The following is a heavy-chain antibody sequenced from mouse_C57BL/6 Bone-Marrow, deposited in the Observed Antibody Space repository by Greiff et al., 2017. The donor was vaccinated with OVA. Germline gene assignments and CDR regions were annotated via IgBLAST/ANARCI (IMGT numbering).Heavy chain of an antibody. CDR2: INPYNGGT. CDR1: GYTFTDYY. V-gene: IGHV1-19*01. J-gene: IGHJ1*03. D-gene: IGHD1-1*01. CDR3: ARRPDYDCSNWYFDD. Sequence: VQLQQSGPVLVKPGASVKMSCKASGYTFTDYYMNWVKQSHGKSLEWIGVINPYNGGTSYNQQFKGKATLTVDKPSSTAYMELNSMTSEDSAVYYCARRPDYDCSNWYFDDWGKGTTVTVSS.